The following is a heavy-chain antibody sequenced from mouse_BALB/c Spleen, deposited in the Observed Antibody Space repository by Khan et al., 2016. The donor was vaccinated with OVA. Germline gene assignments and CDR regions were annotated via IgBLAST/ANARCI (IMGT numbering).Heavy chain of an antibody. D-gene: IGHD1-1*01. CDR1: GYSITSDYA. J-gene: IGHJ2*01. CDR2: ISYSGRT. CDR3: ARSVTITTVVATDFYY. Sequence: EVQLQESGPGLVKPSQSLSLTCTVTGYSITSDYAWNWIRQFPGNKLEWMGYISYSGRTSYNPSLKSRISITRDTSKNQFFLQLNSVTTEDTATDYCARSVTITTVVATDFYYWGQGTTLTVSS. V-gene: IGHV3-2*02.